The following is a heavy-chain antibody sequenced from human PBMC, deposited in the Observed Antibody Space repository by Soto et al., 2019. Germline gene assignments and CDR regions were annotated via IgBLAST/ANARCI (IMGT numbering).Heavy chain of an antibody. D-gene: IGHD6-13*01. Sequence: PGGSLRLSCAASGFTFSSYAMSWVRQAPGKGLEWVSAIRGSGCTYYVDSVKGRCSIFRDNSWNTLYLQMNSRRAEDEAVDFCAKHRVAPAGPDSWGQGTLLTVSS. CDR2: IRGSGCT. CDR1: GFTFSSYA. J-gene: IGHJ4*02. V-gene: IGHV3-23*01. CDR3: AKHRVAPAGPDS.